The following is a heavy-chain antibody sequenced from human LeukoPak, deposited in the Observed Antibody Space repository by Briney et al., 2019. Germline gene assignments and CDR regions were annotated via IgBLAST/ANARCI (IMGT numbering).Heavy chain of an antibody. CDR3: ARALYCSGGSCYSEYYFDY. D-gene: IGHD2-15*01. V-gene: IGHV3-53*01. J-gene: IGHJ4*02. CDR2: IYSGGST. Sequence: GGSLRLSCAASGFTVSSNYMSWARQAPGKGLEWVSVIYSGGSTYYADSVKGRFTISRDNSKSTLYLQMNSLRAEDTAVYYCARALYCSGGSCYSEYYFDYWGQGTLVTVSS. CDR1: GFTVSSNY.